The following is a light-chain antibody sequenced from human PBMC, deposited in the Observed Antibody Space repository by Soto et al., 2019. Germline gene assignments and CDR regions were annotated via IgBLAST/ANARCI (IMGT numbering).Light chain of an antibody. V-gene: IGKV1-5*01. Sequence: DIPMTQAPSFLSGSVGYKVTITYRATESVSKWLAWYQEKPGNPPRPLIYDASTLESGVPSRFSGSGSGTEFTVTISSLQADDFAIYYCQQYNGYSWTFGQGTKVDI. J-gene: IGKJ1*01. CDR2: DAS. CDR3: QQYNGYSWT. CDR1: ESVSKW.